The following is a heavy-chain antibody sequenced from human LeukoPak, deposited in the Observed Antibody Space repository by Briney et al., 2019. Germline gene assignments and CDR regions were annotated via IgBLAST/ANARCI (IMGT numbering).Heavy chain of an antibody. Sequence: SETLSLTCTVSDGSISSSSYYWGWIRQPPGKGLEWIGSIYYSGSTYYNPSLKSRVTISVDTSKNQFSLKLSSVTAADTAVYYCARDSRPYYDILTGYDYWGQGTLVTVSS. CDR3: ARDSRPYYDILTGYDY. V-gene: IGHV4-39*07. J-gene: IGHJ4*02. CDR2: IYYSGST. CDR1: DGSISSSSYY. D-gene: IGHD3-9*01.